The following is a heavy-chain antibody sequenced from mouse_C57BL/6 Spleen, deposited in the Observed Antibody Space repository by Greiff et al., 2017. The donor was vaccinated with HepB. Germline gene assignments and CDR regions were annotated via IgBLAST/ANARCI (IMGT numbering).Heavy chain of an antibody. CDR3: ARWDYGNSFDY. D-gene: IGHD2-1*01. Sequence: QVQLKQSGAELVKPGASVKISCKASGYAFSSYWMNWVKQRPGKGLEWIGQIYPGDGDTNYNGKFKGKATLTADKSSSTAYMQLSSLTSEDSAVYFCARWDYGNSFDYWGQGTTLTVSS. CDR2: IYPGDGDT. V-gene: IGHV1-80*01. CDR1: GYAFSSYW. J-gene: IGHJ2*01.